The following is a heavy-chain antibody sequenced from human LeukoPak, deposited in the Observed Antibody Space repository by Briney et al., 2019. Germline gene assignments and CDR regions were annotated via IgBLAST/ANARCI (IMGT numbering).Heavy chain of an antibody. V-gene: IGHV1-18*01. D-gene: IGHD2-15*01. CDR2: ISAYNGNT. CDR3: ARASPPLRYCSGGGCSGGNNWFAL. Sequence: GASVKVSCKASGYTFTSYGVSWVRQAPGQGLEWMGWISAYNGNTNYTQKVQGRVTMTTDISTSTAYMELRSLRSDDTAVYYCARASPPLRYCSGGGCSGGNNWFALWGQGTLVTVSS. J-gene: IGHJ5*02. CDR1: GYTFTSYG.